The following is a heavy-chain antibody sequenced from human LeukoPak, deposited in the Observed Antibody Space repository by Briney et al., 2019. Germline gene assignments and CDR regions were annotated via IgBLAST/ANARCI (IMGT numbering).Heavy chain of an antibody. Sequence: SVKVSCKASGDTFNSYAINWVRQAPGQGLECMGGIIPVLGTAKYAQKLQGRLTITMDESTSTAYMELSSLRFEDTAVYYCATGLLWFGDLFDYWGQGTLVTVSS. J-gene: IGHJ4*02. CDR3: ATGLLWFGDLFDY. V-gene: IGHV1-69*05. CDR1: GDTFNSYA. D-gene: IGHD3-10*01. CDR2: IIPVLGTA.